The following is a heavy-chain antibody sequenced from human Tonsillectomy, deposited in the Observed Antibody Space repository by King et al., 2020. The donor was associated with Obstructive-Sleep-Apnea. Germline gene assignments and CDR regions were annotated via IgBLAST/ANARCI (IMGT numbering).Heavy chain of an antibody. V-gene: IGHV5-10-1*03. D-gene: IGHD3-16*01. CDR3: ARHFGGSARFDD. CDR1: GYTFTGYW. Sequence: QLVQSGAEVKKPGESLRISCKGSGYTFTGYWISWVRQMPGKGLEWMGRIDPSDSYTNYSPSFQGHVTISADKSISTAYLQWSSLKASDTAMYYCARHFGGSARFDDWGQGTLATVSA. J-gene: IGHJ4*02. CDR2: IDPSDSYT.